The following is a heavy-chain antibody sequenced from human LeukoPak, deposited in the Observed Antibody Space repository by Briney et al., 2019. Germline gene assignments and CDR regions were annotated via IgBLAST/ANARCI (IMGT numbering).Heavy chain of an antibody. J-gene: IGHJ4*02. Sequence: GGSLRLSCAASGFTFSNFGMHWVRQAPGKGLEWVANIKKDGSEKYYVDSVKGRFTISRDNAKTPLYLQMNSLRAEDTAVYYCARDLSGVAGYTYGRGIDYWGQGTLVTVSS. CDR1: GFTFSNFG. CDR2: IKKDGSEK. CDR3: ARDLSGVAGYTYGRGIDY. D-gene: IGHD5-18*01. V-gene: IGHV3-7*01.